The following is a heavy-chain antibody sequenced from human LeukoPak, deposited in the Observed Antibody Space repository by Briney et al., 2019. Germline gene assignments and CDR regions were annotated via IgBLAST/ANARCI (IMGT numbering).Heavy chain of an antibody. CDR3: ARGGLANNDY. CDR2: INPNSGGT. D-gene: IGHD6-19*01. V-gene: IGHV1-2*06. Sequence: ASVKVSCKASGYTFTGYYTHWVRQAPGQGLEWMGRINPNSGGTNYAQKFQGRVTLTRDTSISTAYMELRRLRSDDTAVYYCARGGLANNDYWGQGTLVTVSP. J-gene: IGHJ4*02. CDR1: GYTFTGYY.